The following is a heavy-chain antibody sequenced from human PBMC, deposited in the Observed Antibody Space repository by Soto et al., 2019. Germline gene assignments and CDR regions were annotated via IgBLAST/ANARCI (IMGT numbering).Heavy chain of an antibody. CDR1: WFTVSSNY. Sequence: LRLSCAASWFTVSSNYMSWVRQAPGKGLEWVSVIYSGGSTYYADSVRGRFTISRGNSKNTLYLQMKSLRAEDTAVYYCARDPPATRHGMDVWGQGTTVTVSS. CDR2: IYSGGST. V-gene: IGHV3-53*01. J-gene: IGHJ6*02. CDR3: ARDPPATRHGMDV.